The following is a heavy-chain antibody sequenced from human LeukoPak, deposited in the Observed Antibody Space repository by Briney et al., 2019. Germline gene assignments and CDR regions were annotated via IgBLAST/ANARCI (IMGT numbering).Heavy chain of an antibody. CDR2: INPNSGGT. CDR3: ARVKGARGIAVAGKGLFDY. Sequence: ASVKVSCKASGYTFTGYYMHWVRQAPGQGLEWMGWINPNSGGTNYAQKFQGRVTMTRDTSISTAYMELSRLRSDGTAVYYCARVKGARGIAVAGKGLFDYWGQGTLVTVSS. V-gene: IGHV1-2*02. D-gene: IGHD6-19*01. J-gene: IGHJ4*02. CDR1: GYTFTGYY.